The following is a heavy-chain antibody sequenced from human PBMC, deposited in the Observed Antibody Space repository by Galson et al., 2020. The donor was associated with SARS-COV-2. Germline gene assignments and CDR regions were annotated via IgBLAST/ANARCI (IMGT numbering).Heavy chain of an antibody. D-gene: IGHD6-13*01. CDR1: GFTFSSYA. J-gene: IGHJ4*02. CDR3: ARDWTHWIAAGDYYFDY. CDR2: ISYDGSNK. V-gene: IGHV3-30*04. Sequence: QLGESLKISCAASGFTFSSYAMHWVRQAPGKGLEWVAVISYDGSNKYYADSVKGQFTISRDNSKNTLYLQMNSLRAEDTAVYYCARDWTHWIAAGDYYFDYWGQGTLVTVSS.